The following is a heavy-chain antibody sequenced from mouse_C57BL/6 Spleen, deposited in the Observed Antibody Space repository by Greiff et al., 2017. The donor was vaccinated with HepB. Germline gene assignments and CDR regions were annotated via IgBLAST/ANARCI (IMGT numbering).Heavy chain of an antibody. Sequence: QVQLQQSGPELVKPGASVKISCKASGYAFSSSWMNWVKQRPGKGLEWIGRIYPGDGDTNYNGKFKGKATLTADKSSSTAYMQLSSLTSEDSAVYFCARPGYYGSPFDYWGQGTTLTVSS. J-gene: IGHJ2*01. CDR3: ARPGYYGSPFDY. CDR1: GYAFSSSW. V-gene: IGHV1-82*01. CDR2: IYPGDGDT. D-gene: IGHD1-1*01.